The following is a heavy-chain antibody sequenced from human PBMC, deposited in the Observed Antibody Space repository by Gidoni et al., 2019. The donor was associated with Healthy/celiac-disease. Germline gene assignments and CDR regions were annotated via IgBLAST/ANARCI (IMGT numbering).Heavy chain of an antibody. D-gene: IGHD3-16*01. Sequence: QITLKESGPKLVKPKQNLTLTCTVSGFSLSTSGVGVGWILQPPGKALEWLALIYWDDDKRYSPSLKSRLTITKDTSKNQVVLTMTNLDPVDTATYYCALSKGHYDYVWVSYERNFDYWGQGTLVTVSS. CDR3: ALSKGHYDYVWVSYERNFDY. V-gene: IGHV2-5*02. CDR1: GFSLSTSGVG. J-gene: IGHJ4*02. CDR2: IYWDDDK.